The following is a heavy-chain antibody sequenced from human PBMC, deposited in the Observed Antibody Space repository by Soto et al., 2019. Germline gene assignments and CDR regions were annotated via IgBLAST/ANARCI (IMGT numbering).Heavy chain of an antibody. CDR2: SIPIFGTA. J-gene: IGHJ4*02. CDR1: GGTFSNSV. Sequence: SVNGSCKASGGTFSNSVISWVRQAPGQGLEWMGGSIPIFGTANYAQKFQGRVTIIADESTSTAYMEVTSLRSEDTAVYYCARAPILVRVTPYENYFASCGQGTLVIVSS. V-gene: IGHV1-69*13. CDR3: ARAPILVRVTPYENYFAS. D-gene: IGHD2-21*01.